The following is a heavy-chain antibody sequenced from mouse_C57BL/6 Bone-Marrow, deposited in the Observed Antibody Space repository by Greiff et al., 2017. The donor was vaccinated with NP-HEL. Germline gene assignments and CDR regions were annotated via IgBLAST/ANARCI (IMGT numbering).Heavy chain of an antibody. CDR2: INPSSGYT. Sequence: QVQLQQSGAELAKPGASVKLSCKASGYTFTSYWMHWVKQRPGQGLEWIGDINPSSGYTKYNQKFKDKATLTADKSSSTAYMQLSSLTYEESSVYYCARVDYYGSSYDWGQGTTLTVSS. CDR3: ARVDYYGSSYD. J-gene: IGHJ2*01. CDR1: GYTFTSYW. D-gene: IGHD1-1*01. V-gene: IGHV1-7*01.